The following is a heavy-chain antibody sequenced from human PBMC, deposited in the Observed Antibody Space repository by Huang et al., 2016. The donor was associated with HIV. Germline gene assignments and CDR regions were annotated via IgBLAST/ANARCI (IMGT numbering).Heavy chain of an antibody. Sequence: EVQLVESGGGLVQPGRSLRLSCAASGFTFDDYAFHWGWQGPGKGLWWVSGISWNSKSIDYADSVKGRFTISRDNAKNSLYLEMKSLRVEDTALYYCAKDASSGYSSGHSGFKVYFFDFWGQGTLVTISS. CDR1: GFTFDDYA. J-gene: IGHJ4*02. CDR2: ISWNSKSI. CDR3: AKDASSGYSSGHSGFKVYFFDF. V-gene: IGHV3-9*01. D-gene: IGHD5-18*01.